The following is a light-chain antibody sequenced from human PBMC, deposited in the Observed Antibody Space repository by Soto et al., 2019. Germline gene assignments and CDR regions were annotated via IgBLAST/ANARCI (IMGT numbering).Light chain of an antibody. CDR3: SSYAGSNNFV. J-gene: IGLJ1*01. CDR2: EVS. V-gene: IGLV2-8*01. Sequence: QSALTQPPSASGSPGQSVTISCTGTSSDVGGYNYVSWYQQHPGKAPKLMIYEVSKRPSGVPDRFSGSKSGNTASLTVSGLQAEDEVDYSCSSYAGSNNFVVGTGTKVTGL. CDR1: SSDVGGYNY.